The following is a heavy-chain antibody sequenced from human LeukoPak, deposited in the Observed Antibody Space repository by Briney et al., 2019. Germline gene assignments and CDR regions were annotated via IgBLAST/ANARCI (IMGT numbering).Heavy chain of an antibody. D-gene: IGHD2-15*01. V-gene: IGHV4-34*01. CDR1: GESFSGYY. CDR3: ARGGGRDFDY. CDR2: INHSGST. J-gene: IGHJ4*02. Sequence: SETLSLTCAVYGESFSGYYWSWIRQPPGKGLEWIGDINHSGSTNYNPSLKRRVTISVDTSKNQFSLNLNSVTAADTAVYFCARGGGRDFDYWGQGTLITVSS.